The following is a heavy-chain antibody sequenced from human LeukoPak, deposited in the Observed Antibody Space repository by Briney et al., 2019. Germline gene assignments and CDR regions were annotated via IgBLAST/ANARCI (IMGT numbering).Heavy chain of an antibody. V-gene: IGHV4-4*02. J-gene: IGHJ4*02. CDR2: ISLSGVT. Sequence: PSGTLSLTCGVSGGSISSTNWWSWVRQPPGQGLEWIVEISLSGVTNYNPSLKSRVTMSLDRSKNHLSLTLTSVTAADTAVYYCSRESGAFSPFGYWGQGTLVTVSS. CDR1: GGSISSTNW. CDR3: SRESGAFSPFGY. D-gene: IGHD1-26*01.